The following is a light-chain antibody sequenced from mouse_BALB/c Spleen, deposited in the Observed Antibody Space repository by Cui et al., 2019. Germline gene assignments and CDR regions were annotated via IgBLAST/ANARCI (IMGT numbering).Light chain of an antibody. CDR2: RTS. J-gene: IGKJ1*01. CDR1: SSVSY. Sequence: QILLTKSPAIMSASLGEEITLPCSASSSVSYMHWYQQKSGTSPKLLIYRTSNLASGVPARFSGSGSGTFFSLTISTVEADDAAEYYCQQWSNYPRTFGGGTKLEIK. V-gene: IGKV4-80*01. CDR3: QQWSNYPRT.